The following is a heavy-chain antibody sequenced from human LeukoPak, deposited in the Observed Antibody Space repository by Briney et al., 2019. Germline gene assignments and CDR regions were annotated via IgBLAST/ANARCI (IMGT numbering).Heavy chain of an antibody. CDR1: GYTFTGYY. CDR2: INPNSGGT. V-gene: IGHV1-2*02. J-gene: IGHJ3*02. CDR3: ARAYCSSTSCYHAFDI. Sequence: ASVKVSCKASGYTFTGYYMHWVRQAPGQGLEWMGWINPNSGGTNYAQKFQGRVTMTRDTSISTAYMELSRLRSDDTAVYYRARAYCSSTSCYHAFDIWGQGTMVTVSS. D-gene: IGHD2-2*01.